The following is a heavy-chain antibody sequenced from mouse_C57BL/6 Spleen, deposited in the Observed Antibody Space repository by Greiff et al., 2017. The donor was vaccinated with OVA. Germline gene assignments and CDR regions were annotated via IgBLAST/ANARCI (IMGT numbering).Heavy chain of an antibody. CDR2: IYPGSGST. CDR1: GYTFTSYW. V-gene: IGHV1-55*01. J-gene: IGHJ4*01. Sequence: QVQLQQSGAELVKPGASVKMSCKASGYTFTSYWITWVKQRPGQGLEWIGDIYPGSGSTNYNEKFKSKATLTVDTSSSTAYMQLSSLTSEDSAVYYCARYTITTVVEGYAMDYWGQGTSVTVSS. D-gene: IGHD1-1*01. CDR3: ARYTITTVVEGYAMDY.